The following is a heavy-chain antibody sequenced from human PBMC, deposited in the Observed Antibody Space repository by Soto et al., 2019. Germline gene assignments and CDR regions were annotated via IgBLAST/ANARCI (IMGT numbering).Heavy chain of an antibody. CDR1: GFTFSSYA. V-gene: IGHV3-23*04. CDR3: AKEGASGSYPPYNYFGMDV. J-gene: IGHJ6*02. D-gene: IGHD1-26*01. Sequence: VQLVESGGGLVQPGGSLRLSCAASGFTFSSYAISWVRQAPGKGLEGVASISGSGGNAYYADSVKGRFSISRDNSKNPLRLQMNSLRADDPAAYSCAKEGASGSYPPYNYFGMDVGGQGTTVTVSS. CDR2: ISGSGGNA.